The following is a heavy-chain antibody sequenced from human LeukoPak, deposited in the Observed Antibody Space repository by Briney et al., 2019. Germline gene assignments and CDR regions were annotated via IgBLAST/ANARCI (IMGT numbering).Heavy chain of an antibody. D-gene: IGHD3-22*01. J-gene: IGHJ4*02. V-gene: IGHV3-23*01. Sequence: PGGSLRLSCAASGFTFSSYAMSWVRQAPGKGLEWVSAISGSGGSTYYADSVKGRFTISRDNSKNTLYLQMNSLRAEDTAVYYCAKDPYANYYDSSGYLDYWGQGTLVTVSS. CDR2: ISGSGGST. CDR1: GFTFSSYA. CDR3: AKDPYANYYDSSGYLDY.